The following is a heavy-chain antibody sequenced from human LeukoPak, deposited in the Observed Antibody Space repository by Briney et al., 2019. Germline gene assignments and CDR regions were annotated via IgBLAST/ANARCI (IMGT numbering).Heavy chain of an antibody. Sequence: SETLSLTCTVSGGSISSYYWSWIRQPPGKGLEWIGYIYYSGSTNYNPSLKSRVTISVDTSKNQFSLKLSSVTAADTAVYYCARQRGSSSSWYFDYWAREPWSPSPQ. V-gene: IGHV4-59*08. D-gene: IGHD6-13*01. CDR1: GGSISSYY. J-gene: IGHJ4*02. CDR3: ARQRGSSSSWYFDY. CDR2: IYYSGST.